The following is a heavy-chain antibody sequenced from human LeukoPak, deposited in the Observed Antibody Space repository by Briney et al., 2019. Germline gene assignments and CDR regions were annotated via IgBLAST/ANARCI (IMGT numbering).Heavy chain of an antibody. Sequence: PGGSLRLSCAASGFTFSSYAMSWVRQPPGKGLEWIGSIYYSGSTYYNPSLKSRVTISVDTSKNQFSLKLSSVTAADTAVYYCAADYYGSGSYYYFDYWGQGTLVTVSS. D-gene: IGHD3-10*01. CDR2: IYYSGST. CDR3: AADYYGSGSYYYFDY. CDR1: GFTFSSYA. V-gene: IGHV4-39*01. J-gene: IGHJ4*02.